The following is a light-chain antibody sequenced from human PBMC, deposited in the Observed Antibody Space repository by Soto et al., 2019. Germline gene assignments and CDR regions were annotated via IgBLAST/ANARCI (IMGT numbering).Light chain of an antibody. CDR2: DTS. CDR1: TGSVTSGHF. CDR3: LLSYIGGAV. J-gene: IGLJ7*01. Sequence: QAVVTQEPSLTVSPGGTVTLTCGSSTGSVTSGHFPYWFQQKPGQAPRTLIYDTSNKHSWTPARFSGSLLGGKAALTLSGAQPEDEAEYYCLLSYIGGAVFGGGTQLTVL. V-gene: IGLV7-46*01.